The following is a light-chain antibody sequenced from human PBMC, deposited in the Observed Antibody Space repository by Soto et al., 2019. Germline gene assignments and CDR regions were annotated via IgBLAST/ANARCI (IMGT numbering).Light chain of an antibody. J-gene: IGLJ1*01. CDR3: LSFTTTSTHV. Sequence: QSLLTRPASLSGSPGQSITMSCTGTISDIGAYDYVSWFQQHPGKAPKLMISEVNNRPSGVSNRFSGSKSGNTAYLTISGLQVEDEAEYFCLSFTTTSTHVFGTGTKVTVL. CDR1: ISDIGAYDY. CDR2: EVN. V-gene: IGLV2-14*01.